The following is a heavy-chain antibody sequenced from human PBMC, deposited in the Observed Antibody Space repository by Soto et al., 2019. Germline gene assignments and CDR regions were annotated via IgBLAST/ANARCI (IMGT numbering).Heavy chain of an antibody. J-gene: IGHJ4*02. CDR1: GYTLTELS. V-gene: IGHV1-24*01. CDR3: ATLRDVLWFGELLGYFDY. CDR2: FDPEDGET. Sequence: ASVKVSCKVSGYTLTELSMHWVRQAPGKGLEWMGGFDPEDGETIYAQKFQGRVTMTEDTSTDTAYMELSSLRSEDTAVYYCATLRDVLWFGELLGYFDYWGQGTLVTVSS. D-gene: IGHD3-10*01.